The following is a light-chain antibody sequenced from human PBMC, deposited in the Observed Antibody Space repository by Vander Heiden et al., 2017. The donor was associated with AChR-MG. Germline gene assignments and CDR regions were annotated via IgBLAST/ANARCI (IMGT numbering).Light chain of an antibody. V-gene: IGLV2-23*02. Sequence: SALTQPASGSGSPGPSITISCTGTSSDVGSYNLVSWYQQHPGKAPKLMIYEVSKRPSGVSNRFSGSKSGNTASLTISGLQAEDEADYYCCSYAGSSTWVFGGGTKLTVL. CDR1: SSDVGSYNL. CDR3: CSYAGSSTWV. CDR2: EVS. J-gene: IGLJ3*02.